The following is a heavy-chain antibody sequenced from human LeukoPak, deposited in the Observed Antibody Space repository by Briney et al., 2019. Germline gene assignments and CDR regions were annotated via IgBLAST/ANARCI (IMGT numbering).Heavy chain of an antibody. CDR2: IKQDGSEK. V-gene: IGHV3-7*01. Sequence: PGGSLRPSCAASGFTFSSYWMGWVRQAPGKGLEWVANIKQDGSEKYYVDSVKGRFTISRDNAKNSLYLQMNSLRAEDTAVYYCARSITMIVVDPLFYMDVWGKGTTVTVSS. J-gene: IGHJ6*03. CDR1: GFTFSSYW. D-gene: IGHD3-22*01. CDR3: ARSITMIVVDPLFYMDV.